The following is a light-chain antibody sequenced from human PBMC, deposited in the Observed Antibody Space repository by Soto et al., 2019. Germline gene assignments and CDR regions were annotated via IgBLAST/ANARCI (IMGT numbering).Light chain of an antibody. J-gene: IGKJ5*01. CDR3: QQYNNSPFS. CDR2: HAS. Sequence: EIVVTQAPATGSVSPGARATLSCRASQSVSDKLAWYQQKPGQAPRLLIYHASARATGIPARFSATGSETDFTLTISGLQSGDSAVYFCQQYNNSPFSFGQGTRLEIK. CDR1: QSVSDK. V-gene: IGKV3-15*01.